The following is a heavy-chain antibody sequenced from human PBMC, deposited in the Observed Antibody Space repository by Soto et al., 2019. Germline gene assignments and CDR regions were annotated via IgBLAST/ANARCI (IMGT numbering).Heavy chain of an antibody. CDR2: ISAYNGNT. Sequence: QVQLVQSGAEVKKPGASVKVSCKASGYTFTSYGISWVRQAPGQGLECMGWISAYNGNTNYAQKLQGRVTMTTDTSTSTAYMELRSLRSDDTAVYYCARGGTYYYDSSGYFFGAFDIWGQGTMVTVSS. J-gene: IGHJ3*02. D-gene: IGHD3-22*01. V-gene: IGHV1-18*01. CDR1: GYTFTSYG. CDR3: ARGGTYYYDSSGYFFGAFDI.